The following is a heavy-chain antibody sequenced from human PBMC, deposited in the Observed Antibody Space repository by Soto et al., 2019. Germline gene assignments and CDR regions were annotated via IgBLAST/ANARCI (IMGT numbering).Heavy chain of an antibody. V-gene: IGHV1-2*02. CDR3: ARDKYGPLDY. CDR1: GYTFTDLY. J-gene: IGHJ4*02. D-gene: IGHD3-10*01. CDR2: VDPRSGDR. Sequence: QVQLVQSGAELKKPGASVRVSCKPYGYTFTDLYIHWVRQAPGQGLEWMGWVDPRSGDRRNTQQFQGRVTMSRDTSTSTVYMELNSLTSDDTAVYYCARDKYGPLDYWGQGTLVTVSS.